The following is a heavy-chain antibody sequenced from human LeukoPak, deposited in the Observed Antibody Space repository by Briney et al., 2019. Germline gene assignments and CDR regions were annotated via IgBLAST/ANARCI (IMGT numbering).Heavy chain of an antibody. Sequence: SETLSLTCAVSGGSISSGGYSWSWIRQPPGKGLEWIGYIYHSGSTYYNPSLKSRVTISVDRSKNQFSLKLSPVTAADTAVYYCARANVTMVRGVIGAFDYWGQGTLVTVSS. CDR2: IYHSGST. V-gene: IGHV4-30-2*01. CDR3: ARANVTMVRGVIGAFDY. CDR1: GGSISSGGYS. J-gene: IGHJ4*02. D-gene: IGHD3-10*01.